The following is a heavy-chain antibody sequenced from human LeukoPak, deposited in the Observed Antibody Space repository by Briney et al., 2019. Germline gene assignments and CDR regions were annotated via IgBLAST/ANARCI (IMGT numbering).Heavy chain of an antibody. D-gene: IGHD3-22*01. V-gene: IGHV3-23*01. Sequence: GGSLRLSCAASGFTFSSYAMTWFRQAPGKGLEWVSGISGSGGSTYYADSVKGRFTISRDNSKNTLYVQMNSLRAEDTAVYYCAKSDYYDSSGYYYGSDYWGQGTLVTVSS. J-gene: IGHJ4*02. CDR1: GFTFSSYA. CDR3: AKSDYYDSSGYYYGSDY. CDR2: ISGSGGST.